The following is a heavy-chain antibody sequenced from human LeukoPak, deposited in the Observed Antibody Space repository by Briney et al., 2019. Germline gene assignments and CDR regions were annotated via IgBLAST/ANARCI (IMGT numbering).Heavy chain of an antibody. CDR1: GYTFTSYC. CDR3: ARDDWNDRDYYYYYGMDV. J-gene: IGHJ6*04. Sequence: ASVKVSCKASGYTFTSYCMHWVRQAPGQGLEWMGVINPSGGSTSYAQKFQGRVTMTRDTSTSTVYMELSSLRSEDTAVYYCARDDWNDRDYYYYYGMDVWGKGTTVTVSS. V-gene: IGHV1-46*01. D-gene: IGHD1-1*01. CDR2: INPSGGST.